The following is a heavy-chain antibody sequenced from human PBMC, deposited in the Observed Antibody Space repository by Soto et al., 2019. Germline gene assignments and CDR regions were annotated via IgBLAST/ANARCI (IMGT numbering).Heavy chain of an antibody. CDR1: GFSFSDYY. CDR3: ATAVYSGTYYDT. CDR2: ISGSTTYI. Sequence: VHLVESGGGLVKPGGSLRLSCAASGFSFSDYYMSWVRQAPGKGLEWVSFISGSTTYIYYADSVRGRFTISRDNAKKSLYLQMNSLRPEDTAVYYCATAVYSGTYYDTWGQGTLVTVSS. V-gene: IGHV3-11*06. J-gene: IGHJ5*02. D-gene: IGHD1-26*01.